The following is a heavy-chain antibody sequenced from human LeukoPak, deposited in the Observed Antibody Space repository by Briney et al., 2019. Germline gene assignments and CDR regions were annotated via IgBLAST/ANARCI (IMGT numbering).Heavy chain of an antibody. Sequence: ASVKVSCKASGYTFTGYYMHWVRQAPGQGLEWMGWINPNSGGTNYAQKFQGRVTMTRDTSISTAYMELSRLRSDDTAVYYCAREWCSSTSCYMGEDAFDIWGQGTMVTVSS. V-gene: IGHV1-2*02. D-gene: IGHD2-2*02. CDR3: AREWCSSTSCYMGEDAFDI. J-gene: IGHJ3*02. CDR2: INPNSGGT. CDR1: GYTFTGYY.